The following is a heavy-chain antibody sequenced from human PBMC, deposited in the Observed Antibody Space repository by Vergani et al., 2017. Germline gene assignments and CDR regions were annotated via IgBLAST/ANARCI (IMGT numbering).Heavy chain of an antibody. J-gene: IGHJ4*02. CDR2: IYTSGST. CDR1: GGSISSYY. Sequence: QVQLQESGPGLVKPSETLSLTCTVSGGSISSYYWCWIRQPAGKGLEWIGRIYTSGSTNYNPSLKGRVTMSVDTSKNQFSLKLSSVTAADTAVYYCARWDCSSTSCRFDYWGQGTLVTVSS. D-gene: IGHD2-2*01. V-gene: IGHV4-4*07. CDR3: ARWDCSSTSCRFDY.